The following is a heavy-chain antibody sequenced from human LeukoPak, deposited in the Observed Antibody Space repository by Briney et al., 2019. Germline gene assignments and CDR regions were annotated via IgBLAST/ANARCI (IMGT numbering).Heavy chain of an antibody. J-gene: IGHJ4*02. CDR1: AFTVSSNY. D-gene: IGHD3-10*01. CDR3: ARGLEVRGVLFDY. CDR2: IYSGGST. V-gene: IGHV3-53*01. Sequence: PGGSLRLSCAASAFTVSSNYMSWLRRAPGKGLEWLSVIYSGGSTYYADFVKGRITISRDNSRNTLYLQMNRLRAEDTAVYYCARGLEVRGVLFDYWGQGTLVTVSS.